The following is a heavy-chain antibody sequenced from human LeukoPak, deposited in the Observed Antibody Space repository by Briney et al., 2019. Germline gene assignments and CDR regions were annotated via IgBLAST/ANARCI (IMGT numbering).Heavy chain of an antibody. CDR1: GGSFSGYY. CDR3: AKEGTVRWFDP. V-gene: IGHV4-34*01. CDR2: IYYSGST. D-gene: IGHD1-14*01. J-gene: IGHJ5*02. Sequence: SETLSLTCAVYGGSFSGYYWSWIRQPPGKGLEWIGSIYYSGSTYYNPSLKSRVTISVDTSKNQFSLKLSSVTAADTAVYYCAKEGTVRWFDPWGQGTLVTVSS.